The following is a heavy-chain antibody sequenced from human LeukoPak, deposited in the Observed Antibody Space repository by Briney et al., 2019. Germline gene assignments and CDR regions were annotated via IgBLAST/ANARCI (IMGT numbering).Heavy chain of an antibody. CDR1: GFTFSSYE. J-gene: IGHJ4*02. Sequence: GGSLRLSCAASGFTFSSYEMNWVRQAPGKGLEWVSYISSSGNSIYYADSVKGRFTISRDNAKDSLYLQMNSLRAEDTAVYYCARDDYYDSSGYYGFDYWGQGTLVTVSS. V-gene: IGHV3-48*03. CDR3: ARDDYYDSSGYYGFDY. D-gene: IGHD3-22*01. CDR2: ISSSGNSI.